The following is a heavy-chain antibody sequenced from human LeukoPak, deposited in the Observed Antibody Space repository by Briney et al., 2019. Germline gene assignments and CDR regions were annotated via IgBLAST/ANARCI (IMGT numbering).Heavy chain of an antibody. V-gene: IGHV3-30-3*01. D-gene: IGHD6-13*01. CDR2: ISYDGSNK. CDR1: GFTFSSYA. CDR3: ARGYSSSWYFDY. Sequence: GGSLRLSCAASGFTFSSYAMHWVRQAPGKGLEWVAGISYDGSNKYYADSVKGRFTISRDNSKNTLYLQMNSLRAEDTAVYYCARGYSSSWYFDYWGQGTLVTVSS. J-gene: IGHJ4*02.